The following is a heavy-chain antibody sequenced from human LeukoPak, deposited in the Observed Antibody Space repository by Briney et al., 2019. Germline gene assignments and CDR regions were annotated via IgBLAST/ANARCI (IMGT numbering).Heavy chain of an antibody. Sequence: GGSLRLSCAPSGFTFSSYWMSWVRQAPGKGLEWVANINQDGSEKYYVDSVKGRFTISRDNARNSLYLQMNSLRAEDTAVYYCARDEVWGQGTLVTVSS. J-gene: IGHJ4*02. CDR2: INQDGSEK. CDR3: ARDEV. V-gene: IGHV3-7*05. CDR1: GFTFSSYW.